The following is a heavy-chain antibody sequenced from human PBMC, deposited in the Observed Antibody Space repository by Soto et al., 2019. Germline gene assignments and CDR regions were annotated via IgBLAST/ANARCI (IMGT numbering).Heavy chain of an antibody. Sequence: EVQLVESGGGLVQPGRSLRLSCAASGFTFDDYAMHWVRQAPGKGLEWVSGISWNSGSIGYADSVKGRFTISRDNAKNSLYLQMNSLRAEDTALYYCAKEAAGDDAFDIWGQGTMVTVSS. V-gene: IGHV3-9*01. CDR2: ISWNSGSI. CDR1: GFTFDDYA. CDR3: AKEAAGDDAFDI. D-gene: IGHD6-13*01. J-gene: IGHJ3*02.